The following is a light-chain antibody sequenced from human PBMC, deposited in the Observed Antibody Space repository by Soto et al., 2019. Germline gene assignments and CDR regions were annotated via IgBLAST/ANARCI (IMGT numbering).Light chain of an antibody. CDR2: DVS. Sequence: QSALTQPASVSGSPGQSITITCTGTRSDIGAYNFVSWYQQHPGEVPKLMLYDVSIRPSGVSNRFSGSKSGNTASLTISGLQAEDEADYYCTSWTTSTTMIFGGGPKLTVL. CDR3: TSWTTSTTMI. J-gene: IGLJ2*01. CDR1: RSDIGAYNF. V-gene: IGLV2-14*03.